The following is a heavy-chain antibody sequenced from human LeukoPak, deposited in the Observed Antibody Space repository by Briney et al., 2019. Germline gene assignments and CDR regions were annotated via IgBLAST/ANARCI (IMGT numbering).Heavy chain of an antibody. D-gene: IGHD2-2*01. CDR3: AEDVYQLPARHNWFDP. V-gene: IGHV3-23*01. CDR2: ISGSGGST. J-gene: IGHJ5*02. Sequence: PGGSLRLSCAASGFTFSSYAMSWVRQAPGKGLEWVSAISGSGGSTYYADSVKGRFTISRDNSKNTLYLQMNSLRAEDTAVYYCAEDVYQLPARHNWFDPWGQGTLVTVSS. CDR1: GFTFSSYA.